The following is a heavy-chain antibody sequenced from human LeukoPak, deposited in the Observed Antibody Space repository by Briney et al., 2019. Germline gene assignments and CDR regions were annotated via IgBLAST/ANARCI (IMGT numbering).Heavy chain of an antibody. Sequence: SETLSLTCTVSGGSLSSSSYYWGWIRQPPGKGLEWIGSIFYSGSTYYNPSLKSRVTISVDTSKNQFSLKLSSVTAADTAVYYCARAPGPYDSSGIGDYFDYWGQGTLVTVSS. CDR3: ARAPGPYDSSGIGDYFDY. CDR2: IFYSGST. V-gene: IGHV4-39*07. J-gene: IGHJ4*02. D-gene: IGHD3-22*01. CDR1: GGSLSSSSYY.